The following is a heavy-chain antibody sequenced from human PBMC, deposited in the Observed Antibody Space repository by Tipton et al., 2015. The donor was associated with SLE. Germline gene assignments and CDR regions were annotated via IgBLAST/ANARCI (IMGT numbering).Heavy chain of an antibody. CDR1: GFTFSSYA. V-gene: IGHV3-30*04. CDR2: ISYDGSNK. D-gene: IGHD3-3*01. Sequence: SLRLSCAASGFTFSSYAMHWVRQAPGKGLEWVAVISYDGSNKYYADSVKGRFTISRDNSKNTLYLQMNSLRAEDTAVYYCAKEGVGILDYWGQGTLVTVSS. J-gene: IGHJ4*02. CDR3: AKEGVGILDY.